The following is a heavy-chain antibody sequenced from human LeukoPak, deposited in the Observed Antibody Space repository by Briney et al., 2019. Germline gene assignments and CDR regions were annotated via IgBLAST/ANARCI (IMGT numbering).Heavy chain of an antibody. Sequence: SETLSLTCTVSGDSISRSNVYCGWLRLPPGNGMEWLGKIFYSGSTYYNPSLRCRATISVDTSMKQFSWKLSSVTAADTAIYYCARLVIHIPATGYNGGFDIWGQGTMVTVSS. D-gene: IGHD5-24*01. CDR1: GDSISRSNVY. J-gene: IGHJ3*02. V-gene: IGHV4-39*01. CDR2: IFYSGST. CDR3: ARLVIHIPATGYNGGFDI.